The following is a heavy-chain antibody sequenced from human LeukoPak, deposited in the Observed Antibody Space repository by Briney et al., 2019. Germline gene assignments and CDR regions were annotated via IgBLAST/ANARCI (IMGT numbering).Heavy chain of an antibody. D-gene: IGHD6-13*01. Sequence: SETLSLTCTVSGGSIISGNYYWSWLRQHPGKGLEWIVYIHYSGSTSYNPSLKSRVTISVDTSKNQFSLKLNSVTEADTAVYYCARVGNYLDFWGQGTLVTVSS. J-gene: IGHJ4*02. CDR2: IHYSGST. CDR3: ARVGNYLDF. V-gene: IGHV4-31*03. CDR1: GGSIISGNYY.